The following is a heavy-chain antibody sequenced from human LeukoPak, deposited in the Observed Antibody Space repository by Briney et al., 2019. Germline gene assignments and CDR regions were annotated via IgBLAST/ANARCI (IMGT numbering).Heavy chain of an antibody. J-gene: IGHJ4*02. CDR3: ARVLLWFGEFPDY. Sequence: GGSLRLSCAASGFTFSNYEMTWVRQAPGKGLEWISYISSSGSSIYYADSVKGRFTISRDNAKNSLSLQMNSLRAEDTAVYYCARVLLWFGEFPDYWGQGTLVTVSS. V-gene: IGHV3-48*03. CDR2: ISSSGSSI. D-gene: IGHD3-10*01. CDR1: GFTFSNYE.